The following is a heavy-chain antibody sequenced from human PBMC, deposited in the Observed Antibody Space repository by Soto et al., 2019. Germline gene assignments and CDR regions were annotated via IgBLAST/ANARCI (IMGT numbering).Heavy chain of an antibody. CDR2: IYPGDSDT. D-gene: IGHD6-13*01. J-gene: IGHJ6*02. CDR1: GYSFTSYW. Sequence: GESLKISCKGSGYSFTSYWIGWVRQMPGKGLEWMGIIYPGDSDTRYSPSFQGQVTISADKSISTSYLQWSSLKASDTAMYYCARTAAAGKYYYGMDVWGQGTTVTVSS. CDR3: ARTAAAGKYYYGMDV. V-gene: IGHV5-51*01.